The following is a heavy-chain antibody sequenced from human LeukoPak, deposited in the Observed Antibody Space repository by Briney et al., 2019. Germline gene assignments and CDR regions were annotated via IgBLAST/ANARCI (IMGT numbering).Heavy chain of an antibody. Sequence: GESLRLSCAASGFTFSSYGMHWVRQAPGKGLEWVAFIRYDGSNKYYADSVKGRFTISRDNSKNTLYLQMNSLRAEDTAVYYCAKDYTYYDSSGYLGYWGQGTLVTVSS. CDR1: GFTFSSYG. CDR3: AKDYTYYDSSGYLGY. D-gene: IGHD3-22*01. V-gene: IGHV3-30*02. CDR2: IRYDGSNK. J-gene: IGHJ4*02.